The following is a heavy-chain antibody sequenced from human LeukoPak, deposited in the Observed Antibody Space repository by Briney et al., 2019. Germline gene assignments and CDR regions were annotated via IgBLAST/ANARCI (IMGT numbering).Heavy chain of an antibody. J-gene: IGHJ3*02. CDR2: ISRSGSYI. Sequence: GGSLRLSCATSGFTFSSYEMNWVRQAPGKGLEWIPYISRSGSYIYYADSVKGRFTISRDNVKNSLYLQMNSLRAEDTAVYYCAREMIDAFDIWGQGTMVTVSS. CDR1: GFTFSSYE. V-gene: IGHV3-48*03. D-gene: IGHD3-22*01. CDR3: AREMIDAFDI.